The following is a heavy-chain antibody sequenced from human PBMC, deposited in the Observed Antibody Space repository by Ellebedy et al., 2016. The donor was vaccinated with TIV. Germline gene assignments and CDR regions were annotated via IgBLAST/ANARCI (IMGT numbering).Heavy chain of an antibody. Sequence: SETLSLTCLISGDCASTDIGWSWIRLSPSRGLEWLGRPYYRSKWNNDYAVSLTSRITINPDTSKNRFSLQLNSVTPEDTAVHYCARGWFGSGMGVWGQGTTVTVSS. CDR3: ARGWFGSGMGV. V-gene: IGHV6-1*01. CDR2: PYYRSKWNN. J-gene: IGHJ6*01. D-gene: IGHD3-10*01. CDR1: GDCASTDIG.